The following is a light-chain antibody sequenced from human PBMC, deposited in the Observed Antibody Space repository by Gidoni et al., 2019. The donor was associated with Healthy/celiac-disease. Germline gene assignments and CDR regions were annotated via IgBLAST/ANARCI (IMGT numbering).Light chain of an antibody. CDR2: QDS. Sequence: SYELPQPHSVSVSPGQTASITCSGDKLGDKYACWYQQKPGQSPVLVIYQDSKRPSGIPERFSGSNSGNTATLTISGTQAMDEADYYCQAWDSRVFGGGTKLTVL. CDR3: QAWDSRV. V-gene: IGLV3-1*01. J-gene: IGLJ2*01. CDR1: KLGDKY.